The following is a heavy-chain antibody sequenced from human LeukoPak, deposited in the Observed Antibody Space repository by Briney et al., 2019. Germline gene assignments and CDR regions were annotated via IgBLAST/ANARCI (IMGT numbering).Heavy chain of an antibody. J-gene: IGHJ4*02. V-gene: IGHV3-43D*03. Sequence: GGSLRLSCAASGFTFDDYAMHWVRQAPGKGLEWVSLISWDGGSTYYADSVKGRFTISRDNSKNSLYLQMNNLRAEDTALYYCATSYDSSGCDWGQGTLVTVPS. D-gene: IGHD3-22*01. CDR2: ISWDGGST. CDR1: GFTFDDYA. CDR3: ATSYDSSGCD.